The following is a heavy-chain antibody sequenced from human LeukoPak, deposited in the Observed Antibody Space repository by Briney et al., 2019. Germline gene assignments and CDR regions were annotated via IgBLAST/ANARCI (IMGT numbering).Heavy chain of an antibody. CDR2: IWYDGSNK. CDR3: ARDDVAVTGALDF. V-gene: IGHV3-33*01. CDR1: GFTFSNYG. D-gene: IGHD6-19*01. Sequence: GGSLRLSCAASGFTFSNYGMHWVRQAPGKGLEWVALIWYDGSNKYYADSVKGRFTISRDNSKNTLYLQMNSLRAEDTAVYYCARDDVAVTGALDFWGQGTLVTASS. J-gene: IGHJ4*02.